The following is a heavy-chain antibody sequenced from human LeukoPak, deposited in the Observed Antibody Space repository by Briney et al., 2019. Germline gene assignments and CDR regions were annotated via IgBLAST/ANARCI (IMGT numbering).Heavy chain of an antibody. D-gene: IGHD1-20*01. CDR2: ISSSGSTI. CDR3: ARGYRITGTTYYYHYGMDV. J-gene: IGHJ6*02. Sequence: GGSLRLSCAASGFTFSSYEMNWVRQAPGKGLEWVSYISSSGSTIYYADSVKGRFTISRDNAKNSLYLQMNSLRAEDTAVYYCARGYRITGTTYYYHYGMDVWGQGTTVTVSS. V-gene: IGHV3-48*03. CDR1: GFTFSSYE.